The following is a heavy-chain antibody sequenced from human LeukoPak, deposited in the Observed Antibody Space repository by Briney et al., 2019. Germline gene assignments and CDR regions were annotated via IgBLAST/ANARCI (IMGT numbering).Heavy chain of an antibody. D-gene: IGHD3-10*01. Sequence: SQTLSLTSAISGDSDSSNSAAWNWIRQSPSRGLEWLGRTYYRSKWYNDYAVSVKSRITINPDTSKNQFSLQLNSVTPEDTAVYYCARDLPYHYGSGSYYNWGQGTLVTVSS. CDR3: ARDLPYHYGSGSYYN. J-gene: IGHJ4*02. V-gene: IGHV6-1*01. CDR1: GDSDSSNSAA. CDR2: TYYRSKWYN.